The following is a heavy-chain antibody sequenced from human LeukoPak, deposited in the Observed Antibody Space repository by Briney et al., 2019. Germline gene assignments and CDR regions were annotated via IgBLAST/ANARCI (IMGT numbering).Heavy chain of an antibody. D-gene: IGHD6-13*01. CDR2: MSSSSSYM. CDR1: GFTITSYD. V-gene: IGHV3-21*06. J-gene: IGHJ3*02. Sequence: GGSLRLSCAVSGFTITSYDMNWVRQAPGKGLEWLSSMSSSSSYMFLADSVKGRFTISRDNAKNSLYLEMSSLRGEDTALYYCARDTSPRIAAIYYDAFDIWGQGTMVTVSS. CDR3: ARDTSPRIAAIYYDAFDI.